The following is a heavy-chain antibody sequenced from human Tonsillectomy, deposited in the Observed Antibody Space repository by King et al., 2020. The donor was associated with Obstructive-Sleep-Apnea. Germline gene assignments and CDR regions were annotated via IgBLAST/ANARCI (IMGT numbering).Heavy chain of an antibody. J-gene: IGHJ5*02. D-gene: IGHD6-13*01. CDR1: SGSFSDYY. CDR3: ASGSGAAAVNWFDP. CDR2: INHSGST. Sequence: VQLQQWGVGLLKPSETLSLTCAVFSGSFSDYYWSWIRQPPGRGLEWIGEINHSGSTNYNPSLKSRVTISVDTSKNQFSLKLTSVTAADTAMYYCASGSGAAAVNWFDPWGQGTLVTVSS. V-gene: IGHV4-34*01.